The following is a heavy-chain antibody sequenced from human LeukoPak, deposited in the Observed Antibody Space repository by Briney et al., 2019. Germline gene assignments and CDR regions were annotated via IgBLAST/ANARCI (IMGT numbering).Heavy chain of an antibody. Sequence: GGSLRLSCADSGFTFSSHWMHWVRQAPGKGLVWVSRIKYDASSTSYADSVKGRFTISRDNAKNTLYLQMNSLRAEDTAVYYCVRGSYGAYDYWGQGSLVTVSS. D-gene: IGHD4-17*01. V-gene: IGHV3-74*01. CDR3: VRGSYGAYDY. CDR2: IKYDASST. CDR1: GFTFSSHW. J-gene: IGHJ4*02.